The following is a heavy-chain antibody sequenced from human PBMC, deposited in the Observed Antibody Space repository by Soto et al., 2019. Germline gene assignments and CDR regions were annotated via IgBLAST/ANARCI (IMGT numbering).Heavy chain of an antibody. Sequence: QVQLVQSGAEVKKHGSSVKVSCKASGGTFGSYAISWVRQATGQGLEWMGGIIPITATANSAQKFQGRVTITADECTSTASMQLRSLRSEDTAVYYCARSQGSSTSLEIYYYYYYGMDVWGQGTTVTVSS. CDR1: GGTFGSYA. V-gene: IGHV1-69*01. CDR2: IIPITATA. J-gene: IGHJ6*02. CDR3: ARSQGSSTSLEIYYYYYYGMDV. D-gene: IGHD2-2*01.